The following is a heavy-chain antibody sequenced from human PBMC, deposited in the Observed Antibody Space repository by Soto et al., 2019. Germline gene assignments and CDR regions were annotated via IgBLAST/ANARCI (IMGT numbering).Heavy chain of an antibody. D-gene: IGHD4-17*01. CDR3: ARVGGDYRKRSGMDV. V-gene: IGHV3-30-3*01. CDR1: GFTFSSYA. J-gene: IGHJ6*02. CDR2: ISYDGSNK. Sequence: GGSLRLSCAASGFTFSSYAMHWVRQAPGKGLEWVAVISYDGSNKYYADSVKGRFTISRDNSKNTLYLQMNSLRAEDTAVYYCARVGGDYRKRSGMDVWGQGTTVTVSS.